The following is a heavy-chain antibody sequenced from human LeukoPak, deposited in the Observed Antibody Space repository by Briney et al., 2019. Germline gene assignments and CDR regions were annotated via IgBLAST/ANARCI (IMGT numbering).Heavy chain of an antibody. V-gene: IGHV3-23*01. CDR3: AKGNTITPDY. CDR2: ITSDGSRT. Sequence: RPGGTLRLSCAASGFTFSNYPMNWVRQAPGKGLEWVSAITSDGSRTYNADSVKGRFTISRENSKNTLYLQMNGLRADDTAVYYCAKGNTITPDYWGQGTLVTVSS. J-gene: IGHJ4*02. CDR1: GFTFSNYP. D-gene: IGHD1-14*01.